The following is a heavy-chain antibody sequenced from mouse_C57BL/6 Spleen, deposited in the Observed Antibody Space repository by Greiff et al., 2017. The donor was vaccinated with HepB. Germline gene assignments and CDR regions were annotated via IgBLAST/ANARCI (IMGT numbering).Heavy chain of an antibody. J-gene: IGHJ3*01. D-gene: IGHD3-2*02. CDR2: ISDGGSYT. V-gene: IGHV5-4*01. CDR3: ARDGDSSGYAWFAY. Sequence: EVQGVESGGGLVKPGGSLKLSCAASGFTFSSYAMSWVRQTPEKRLEWVATISDGGSYTYYPDNVKGRFTISRDNAKNNLYLQMSHLKSEDTAMYYCARDGDSSGYAWFAYWGQGTLVTVSA. CDR1: GFTFSSYA.